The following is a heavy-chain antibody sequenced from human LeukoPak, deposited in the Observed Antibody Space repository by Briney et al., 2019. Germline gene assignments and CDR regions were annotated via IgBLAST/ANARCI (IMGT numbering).Heavy chain of an antibody. D-gene: IGHD1-26*01. CDR3: ARSGISGSYYAY. CDR2: ISCSGSNI. Sequence: GGSLTLSCVASGFTLSNHCMTWVRQAPGGGLGWFSYISCSGSNIYYEDSVKGRFTITRDNAKKSMYLQMNRLRAEDTAVYYCARSGISGSYYAYWGRGTVVIVSS. J-gene: IGHJ4*02. V-gene: IGHV3-48*03. CDR1: GFTLSNHC.